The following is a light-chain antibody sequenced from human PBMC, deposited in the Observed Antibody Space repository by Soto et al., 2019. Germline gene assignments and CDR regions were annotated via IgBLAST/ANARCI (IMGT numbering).Light chain of an antibody. CDR3: SSFASTHTYA. CDR1: SSDVGGYNY. V-gene: IGLV2-14*01. J-gene: IGLJ1*01. Sequence: QSALTQPASVSGSPGQSITISCTGTSSDVGGYNYVSWYQQLPGKAPKLLIYEVTDRPSGVSNRFSGSRSGNTASLTISGLQGEDEAHYYCSSFASTHTYAFGTGTKVTVL. CDR2: EVT.